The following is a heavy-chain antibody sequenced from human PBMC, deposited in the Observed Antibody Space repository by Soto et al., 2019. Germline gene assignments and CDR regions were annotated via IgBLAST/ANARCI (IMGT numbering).Heavy chain of an antibody. D-gene: IGHD3-3*01. Sequence: ETLSLTCAVYGGSFSVYYWSWILQPPWKGLEWIGEINHSGSTNYNPSLKSRVTISVDTTKNQFSLKLSSVTAADTAVYYCARASITIFGVVIPSRIWGQGTTVTVSS. CDR1: GGSFSVYY. V-gene: IGHV4-34*01. J-gene: IGHJ6*02. CDR2: INHSGST. CDR3: ARASITIFGVVIPSRI.